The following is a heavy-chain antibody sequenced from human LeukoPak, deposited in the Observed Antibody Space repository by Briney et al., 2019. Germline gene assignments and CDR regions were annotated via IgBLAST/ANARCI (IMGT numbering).Heavy chain of an antibody. CDR2: INTDGSST. V-gene: IGHV3-74*01. CDR1: GFTFSNYW. CDR3: ARHRVFSSTSYLKDYYYYMDV. D-gene: IGHD2-2*01. J-gene: IGHJ6*03. Sequence: PGGSLRLSCAASGFTFSNYWMHWVRQAPGKGLVWVSRINTDGSSTSYADSVKGRFTISRDNAKNTLYLQMNSLRAEDTAVYYCARHRVFSSTSYLKDYYYYMDVWGKGTTVTVSS.